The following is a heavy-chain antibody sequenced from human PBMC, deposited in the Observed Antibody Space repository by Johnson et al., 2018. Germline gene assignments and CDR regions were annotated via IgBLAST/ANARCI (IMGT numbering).Heavy chain of an antibody. J-gene: IGHJ6*02. CDR1: GFTFGGSA. Sequence: VQLVQSGGGLVQPGGSLKLSCAASGFTFGGSAMHWVRQAPGKGLEWVGRIRSKANSDATVYAASVKDRFTISRDDSKNTAYLQMNSLKTGDTAVYYCTRHWTTYDFGSGPRYYGMDVWGQGTTVTVSS. CDR3: TRHWTTYDFGSGPRYYGMDV. D-gene: IGHD3-3*01. CDR2: IRSKANSDAT. V-gene: IGHV3-73*01.